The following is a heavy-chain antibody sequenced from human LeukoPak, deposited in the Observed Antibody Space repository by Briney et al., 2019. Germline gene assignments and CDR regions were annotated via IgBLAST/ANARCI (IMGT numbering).Heavy chain of an antibody. CDR2: INTDGSST. CDR1: GFTFSTYW. Sequence: GGSLRLSCAASGFTFSTYWMHWVRQAPGKGLVWVSRINTDGSSTNYADSVKGRFTISRDNAKNTLYLQTNSLRAEDTAVYYCASPKRGGAFDMWGQGTVVTVSS. CDR3: ASPKRGGAFDM. D-gene: IGHD2-15*01. V-gene: IGHV3-74*01. J-gene: IGHJ3*02.